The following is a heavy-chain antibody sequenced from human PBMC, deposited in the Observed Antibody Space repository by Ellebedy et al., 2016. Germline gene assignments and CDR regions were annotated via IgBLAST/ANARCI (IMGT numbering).Heavy chain of an antibody. CDR1: GFIFSTYS. CDR3: ARVMVRGVWDVSAFDI. Sequence: GGSLRLXXAASGFIFSTYSMNWVRQAPGKGLEWVSYISSSSSSFFYADSVKGRFTISRDNARNSMSLQMNSLRVEDTAVYYCARVMVRGVWDVSAFDIWGQGTMVTVSS. D-gene: IGHD3-10*01. V-gene: IGHV3-48*01. J-gene: IGHJ3*02. CDR2: ISSSSSSF.